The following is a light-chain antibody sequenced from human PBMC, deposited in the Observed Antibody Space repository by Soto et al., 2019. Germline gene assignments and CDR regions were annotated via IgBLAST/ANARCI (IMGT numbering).Light chain of an antibody. J-gene: IGLJ3*02. Sequence: QSALTQPASVSGSPGQSITISCTGTSSDIGGFNFVSWYQQHPGKAPKLIIYVVNNRPSGVSDRFSGSKSGNTASLTISGLQAEDEADYYCCSYSSSNTLVVFGGGTKVTVL. CDR3: CSYSSSNTLVV. CDR2: VVN. CDR1: SSDIGGFNF. V-gene: IGLV2-14*01.